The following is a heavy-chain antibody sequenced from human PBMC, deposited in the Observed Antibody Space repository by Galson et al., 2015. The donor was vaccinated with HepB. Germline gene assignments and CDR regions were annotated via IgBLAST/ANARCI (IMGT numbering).Heavy chain of an antibody. J-gene: IGHJ4*02. Sequence: PALVKPTQTLTLTCTVSGFSLRNARMGVSWIRQPPGKALEWLAHIFSNDEKSYSTSLKSRLTISRDTSKSQVVLMLTNVDPVDTATYYCARLRSHSSGYFGPSSLDYWGQGTQVTVSS. CDR1: GFSLRNARMG. CDR2: IFSNDEK. D-gene: IGHD3-22*01. V-gene: IGHV2-26*01. CDR3: ARLRSHSSGYFGPSSLDY.